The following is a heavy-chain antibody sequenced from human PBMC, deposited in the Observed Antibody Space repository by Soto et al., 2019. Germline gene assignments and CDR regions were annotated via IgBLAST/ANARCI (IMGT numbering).Heavy chain of an antibody. Sequence: EVQLLESGGDLVQPGGSLRLSCAASGFSFSEYSMSWVRQAPGKGLEWVSGISGSGESTYYVASVKGRFTISRDNSEYTLFLQMNSLTVEDTAVYYCARSLGTIWDEYCFHYWGQGTLVTVSS. J-gene: IGHJ4*02. D-gene: IGHD1-7*01. CDR3: ARSLGTIWDEYCFHY. V-gene: IGHV3-23*01. CDR2: ISGSGEST. CDR1: GFSFSEYS.